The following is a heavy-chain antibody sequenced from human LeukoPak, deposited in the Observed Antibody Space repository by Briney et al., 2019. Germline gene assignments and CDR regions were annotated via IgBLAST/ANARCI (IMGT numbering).Heavy chain of an antibody. Sequence: GGSLRLSCAASGFTFSSYAMSWVRQAPGKGLEWVSATSGSGGSTYYADSVKGRFTISRDNSKNTLYLQMNSLRAEDTAVYYCAKEPVGGDYLAQENFDYWGQGTLVTVSS. CDR2: TSGSGGST. D-gene: IGHD4-17*01. V-gene: IGHV3-23*01. CDR3: AKEPVGGDYLAQENFDY. J-gene: IGHJ4*02. CDR1: GFTFSSYA.